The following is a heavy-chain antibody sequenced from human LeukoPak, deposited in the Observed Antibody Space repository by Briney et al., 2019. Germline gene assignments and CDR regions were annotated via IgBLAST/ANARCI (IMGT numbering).Heavy chain of an antibody. CDR3: ARAPGGMRFLEWYYYYYMDV. CDR1: GFTFSSYE. Sequence: GGSLRLSCAASGFTFSSYEMNWVRQAPGKGLEWVSSISSSSSYIYYADSVKGRFTISRDNAKNSLYLQMNSLRAEDTAVYYCARAPGGMRFLEWYYYYYMDVWGKGTTVTVSS. J-gene: IGHJ6*03. D-gene: IGHD3-3*01. CDR2: ISSSSSYI. V-gene: IGHV3-21*01.